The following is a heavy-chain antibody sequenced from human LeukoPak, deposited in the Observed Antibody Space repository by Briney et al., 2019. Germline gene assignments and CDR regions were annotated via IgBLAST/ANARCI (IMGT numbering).Heavy chain of an antibody. V-gene: IGHV3-74*01. D-gene: IGHD3-9*01. CDR1: GFTFSSYW. CDR2: INSYGSST. Sequence: QPGGSLRLSCAASGFTFSSYWMHWVRQAPGKGLVWVSRINSYGSSTSYADSVKGRFTISRDNAKNTLYLQMNSLGDEDTAVYYCARGTYYDILTGYYIDTSFDYWGQGTLVTVSS. CDR3: ARGTYYDILTGYYIDTSFDY. J-gene: IGHJ4*02.